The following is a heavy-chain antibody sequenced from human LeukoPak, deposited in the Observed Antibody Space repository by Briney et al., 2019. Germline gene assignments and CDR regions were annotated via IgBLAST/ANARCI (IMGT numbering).Heavy chain of an antibody. V-gene: IGHV3-21*06. Sequence: PGGSLIISHTASGFPSRNYGTNSVRQAPGKGLDWVSFTDTSGRYVYYGDSVKGRFTISRDNAKNLLFLQMKGLRAEDTALYYCARGRSFTLLGVVSMSASFDTWGQGAMVAVSS. CDR3: ARGRSFTLLGVVSMSASFDT. CDR2: TDTSGRYV. CDR1: GFPSRNYG. J-gene: IGHJ3*02. D-gene: IGHD3-10*01.